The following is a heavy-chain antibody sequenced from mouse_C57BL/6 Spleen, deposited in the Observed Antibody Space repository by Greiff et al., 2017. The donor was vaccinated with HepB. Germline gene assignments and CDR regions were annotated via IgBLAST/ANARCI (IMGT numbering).Heavy chain of an antibody. D-gene: IGHD2-5*01. CDR2: IRNKANNHAT. CDR3: TRWTYYSNSFAY. V-gene: IGHV6-6*01. CDR1: GFTFSDAW. Sequence: EVMLVESGGGLVQPGGSMKLSCAASGFTFSDAWMDWVRQSPEKGLEWVAEIRNKANNHATYYAESVKGRFTISRDDSKSSVYLQMNSLRAEDTGIYYCTRWTYYSNSFAYWGQGTLVTVSA. J-gene: IGHJ3*01.